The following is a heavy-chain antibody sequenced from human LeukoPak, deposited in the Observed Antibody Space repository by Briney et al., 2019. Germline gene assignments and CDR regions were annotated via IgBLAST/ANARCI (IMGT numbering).Heavy chain of an antibody. J-gene: IGHJ6*02. CDR2: ISYDGSNK. CDR3: ARTRSSGWYVGPYYGMDV. CDR1: GFTFSSYA. V-gene: IGHV3-30-3*01. Sequence: GGSLRLSCAASGFTFSSYAMHWVRQAPGKGLEWVAVISYDGSNKYYADSVKGRFTISRDNSKNTLYLQMNSLRAEDTAVYYCARTRSSGWYVGPYYGMDVWGQGTTVTVSS. D-gene: IGHD6-19*01.